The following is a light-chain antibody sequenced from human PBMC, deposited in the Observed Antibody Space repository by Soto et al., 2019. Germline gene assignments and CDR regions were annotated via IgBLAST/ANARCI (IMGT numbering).Light chain of an antibody. J-gene: IGLJ1*01. CDR1: SSNIGSNY. Sequence: QSVLTQPPSASGTPGQRVTISCSGSSSNIGSNYVYWYQQLPGTAPKLLIYRNNQRPSGVPDRFSGSKSGTSASLAISGLRSEDEADYYCAAWDDSRSGLNVFGTGTKVTFL. CDR3: AAWDDSRSGLNV. CDR2: RNN. V-gene: IGLV1-47*01.